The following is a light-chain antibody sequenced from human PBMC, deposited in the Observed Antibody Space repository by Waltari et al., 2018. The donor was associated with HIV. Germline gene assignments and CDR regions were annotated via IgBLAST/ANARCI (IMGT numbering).Light chain of an antibody. J-gene: IGLJ2*01. Sequence: SYELTQPPAVSVSPGQTARITCSGDALSKKYVYWYQQRSVQAPVLVIYEDTKRPPGIPERFSVSSSGTMATLTISGAQVEAEGDYYCYSTDSSGNHSVVLGGGTKLTVL. CDR2: EDT. CDR1: ALSKKY. CDR3: YSTDSSGNHSVV. V-gene: IGLV3-10*01.